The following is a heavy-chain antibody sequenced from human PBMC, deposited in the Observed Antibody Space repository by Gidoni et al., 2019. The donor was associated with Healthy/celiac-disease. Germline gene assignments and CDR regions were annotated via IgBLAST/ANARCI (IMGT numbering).Heavy chain of an antibody. CDR1: GYSFTSYW. CDR3: ARHFTMVREPPYYYYMDV. J-gene: IGHJ6*03. CDR2: IYPGDSDT. Sequence: EVQLVQSGAEVKKPGESLKISCKGSGYSFTSYWIGWVRQMPGKGLEWMGIIYPGDSDTRYSPSFQGQVTISADKSISTAYLQWSSLKASDTAMYYCARHFTMVREPPYYYYMDVWGKGTTVTVSS. V-gene: IGHV5-51*01. D-gene: IGHD3-10*01.